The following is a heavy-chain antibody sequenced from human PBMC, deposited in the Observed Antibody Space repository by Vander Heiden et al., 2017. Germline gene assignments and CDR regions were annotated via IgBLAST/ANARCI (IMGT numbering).Heavy chain of an antibody. V-gene: IGHV3-21*01. D-gene: IGHD5-18*01. J-gene: IGHJ4*02. CDR1: GFTFSSYS. CDR2: ISSSSSYI. CDR3: ARDEGYSYGTFDFDY. Sequence: EVQLVESGGGLVKPGGPLSLSCAASGFTFSSYSMNWVRQAPGKGLEWVSSISSSSSYIYYADSVKGRFTISRDNAKNSLYLQMNSLRAEDTAVYYCARDEGYSYGTFDFDYWGQGTLVTVSS.